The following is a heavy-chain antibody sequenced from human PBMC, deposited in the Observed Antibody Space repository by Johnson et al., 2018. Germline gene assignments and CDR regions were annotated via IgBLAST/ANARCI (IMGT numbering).Heavy chain of an antibody. D-gene: IGHD5-24*01. Sequence: VQLVQSGGGLVKPGGSLTLSCAASGLTFTNYWIGWVRQMPGEGLEWMGIIWPGDSDTKYSPSFQGQVIISADMSISTVYLQWRSLKASDTAMYYCAKPTERGTSYMDVWGKGTTVTVSS. J-gene: IGHJ6*04. CDR1: GLTFTNYW. CDR3: AKPTERGTSYMDV. CDR2: IWPGDSDT. V-gene: IGHV5-51*01.